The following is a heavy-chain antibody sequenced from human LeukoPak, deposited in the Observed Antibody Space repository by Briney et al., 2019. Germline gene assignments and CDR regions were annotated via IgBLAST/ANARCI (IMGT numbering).Heavy chain of an antibody. CDR1: GFTFSSYG. J-gene: IGHJ4*02. Sequence: GGSLRLSCAASGFTFSSYGMRWVRQAPGKGLEWVAFIRYDGSNKYYADSVKGRFTISRDNSKNTLYLQMNSLRAEDTAVYYCAKGPDTAMVSPFDYWGQGTLVTVSS. V-gene: IGHV3-30*02. CDR2: IRYDGSNK. CDR3: AKGPDTAMVSPFDY. D-gene: IGHD5-18*01.